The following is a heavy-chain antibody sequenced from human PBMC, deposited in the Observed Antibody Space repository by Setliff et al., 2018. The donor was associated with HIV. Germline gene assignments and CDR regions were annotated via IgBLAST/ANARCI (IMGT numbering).Heavy chain of an antibody. J-gene: IGHJ4*02. CDR3: TKNLYSSRWSPLDY. D-gene: IGHD6-13*01. V-gene: IGHV3-23*01. CDR1: GFTFGDYW. CDR2: ISGSGGSK. Sequence: GGSLRLSCAASGFTFGDYWMNWVRQAPGKGLEWVSTISGSGGSKYYADSVKGRFTISRDNSKNTLYLQMDSLRAEDTAVYYCTKNLYSSRWSPLDYWGQGTLVTVSS.